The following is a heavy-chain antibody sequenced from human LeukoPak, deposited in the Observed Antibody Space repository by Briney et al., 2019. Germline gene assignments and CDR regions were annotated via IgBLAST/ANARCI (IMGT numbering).Heavy chain of an antibody. V-gene: IGHV5-51*01. CDR1: GYSFTSYW. D-gene: IGHD2-15*01. J-gene: IGHJ5*02. CDR3: ARQEYCSGGSCYTWFDP. CDR2: IYPADSDI. Sequence: GESLKISCKGSGYSFTSYWIGWVRQMPGKGLEWMGIIYPADSDIRYSPSFQGQVTVSADKSISTVYLQWSSLKASDTAMYYCARQEYCSGGSCYTWFDPWGQGTLVTVSS.